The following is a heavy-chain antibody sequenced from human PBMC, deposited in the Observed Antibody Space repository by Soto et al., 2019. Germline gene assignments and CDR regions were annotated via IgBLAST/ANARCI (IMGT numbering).Heavy chain of an antibody. V-gene: IGHV3-23*01. Sequence: GGSLRLSCAASRVTFSSYAMSWVRQAPGKGLEWVSAISGSGGSTYYADCVKGRFTISRDNSKTTLDLQMNSLRAEDTAVDYCANTPASGCQLQFDYWGHATLVTVSS. CDR1: RVTFSSYA. CDR2: ISGSGGST. J-gene: IGHJ4*01. D-gene: IGHD6-19*01. CDR3: ANTPASGCQLQFDY.